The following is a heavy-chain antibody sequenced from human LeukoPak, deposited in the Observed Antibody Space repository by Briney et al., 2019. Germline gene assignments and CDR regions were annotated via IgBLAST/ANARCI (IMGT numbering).Heavy chain of an antibody. J-gene: IGHJ4*02. CDR3: AKEEGYIYGLLDY. Sequence: GGSLRLSCAASGFTFSNYAMSWVRQAPGKGLEWVSSISGSGGTTYYADSLKGGFTIYRDNSKNTLYLQMNSLRAEDTAVYYCAKEEGYIYGLLDYWGQGTLVTVSS. CDR1: GFTFSNYA. D-gene: IGHD5-18*01. V-gene: IGHV3-23*01. CDR2: ISGSGGTT.